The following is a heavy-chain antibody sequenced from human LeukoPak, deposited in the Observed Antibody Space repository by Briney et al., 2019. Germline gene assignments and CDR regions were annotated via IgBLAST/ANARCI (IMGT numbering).Heavy chain of an antibody. V-gene: IGHV3-33*01. CDR3: ARVDYVWGSYRYNAYAFDI. CDR1: GFTFSSYG. J-gene: IGHJ3*02. CDR2: IWYDGSNK. D-gene: IGHD3-16*02. Sequence: GGSLRLSCAASGFTFSSYGMHWVRQAPGKGLEWVAVIWYDGSNKYYADSVKGRFTISRDNAKNSLYLQMNSLRAEDTAVYYCARVDYVWGSYRYNAYAFDIWGQGTMVTVSS.